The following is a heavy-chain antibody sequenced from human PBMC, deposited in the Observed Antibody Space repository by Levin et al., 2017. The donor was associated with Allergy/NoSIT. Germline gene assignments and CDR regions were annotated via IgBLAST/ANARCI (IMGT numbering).Heavy chain of an antibody. CDR2: INHAGTI. V-gene: IGHV4-34*01. D-gene: IGHD3-10*01. J-gene: IGHJ6*02. CDR3: ARASSRQGYNYGLGTQNYYCAMDV. Sequence: PSETLSLTCAVYGGSFSGYYWSWIRQPPGKGLEWIGEINHAGTINYNPALESRVSISVDTSKNQFSLRLSSVTAADTALYYCARASSRQGYNYGLGTQNYYCAMDVWGQGTTVTVSS. CDR1: GGSFSGYY.